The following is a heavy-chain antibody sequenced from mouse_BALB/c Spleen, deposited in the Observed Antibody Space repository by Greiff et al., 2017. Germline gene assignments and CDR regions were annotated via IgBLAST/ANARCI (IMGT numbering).Heavy chain of an antibody. CDR1: GFAFSSYD. CDR3: ARQWLAMDY. J-gene: IGHJ4*01. Sequence: EVKLMESGGGLVKPGGSLKLSCAASGFAFSSYDMSWVRQTPEKRLEWVAYISSGGGSTYYPDTVKGRFTISRDNAKNTLYLQMSSLKSEDTAMYYCARQWLAMDYWGQGTSVTVSS. V-gene: IGHV5-12-1*01. CDR2: ISSGGGST.